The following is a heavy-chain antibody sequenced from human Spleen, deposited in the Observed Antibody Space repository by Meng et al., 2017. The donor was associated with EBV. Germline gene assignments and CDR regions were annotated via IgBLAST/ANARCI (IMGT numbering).Heavy chain of an antibody. D-gene: IGHD4-17*01. Sequence: QVHWLQSWAEVKTPGASVTVSCKSSGYTFKANYIHWVRQAPGQGLEWLGRLIPRRGYTNYAQKFQGRFTMTGDTSLSTAFMELTNLSSDDTAVYYCARDSDHEDGDLDHWGQGTLVTVSS. CDR3: ARDSDHEDGDLDH. CDR2: LIPRRGYT. J-gene: IGHJ5*02. CDR1: GYTFKANY. V-gene: IGHV1-2*06.